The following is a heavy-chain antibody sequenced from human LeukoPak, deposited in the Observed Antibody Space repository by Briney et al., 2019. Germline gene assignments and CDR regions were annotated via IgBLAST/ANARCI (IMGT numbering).Heavy chain of an antibody. CDR2: ISAYNGNT. J-gene: IGHJ4*02. CDR3: ARDHPNCSGGSCFGH. V-gene: IGHV1-18*01. D-gene: IGHD2-15*01. CDR1: GYTFTSYG. Sequence: ASVKVSCKASGYTFTSYGFSWVRQAPGQGLEWMGWISAYNGNTNYAQKLQGRVTMTTDTSTSTAYMELRSLRSDNTAVYYCARDHPNCSGGSCFGHWGQGTLVTVSS.